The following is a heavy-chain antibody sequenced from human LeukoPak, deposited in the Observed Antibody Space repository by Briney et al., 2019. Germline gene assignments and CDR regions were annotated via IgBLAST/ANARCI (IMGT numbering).Heavy chain of an antibody. CDR2: ISFSGDTI. V-gene: IGHV3-11*01. J-gene: IGHJ3*02. CDR3: ARDRGVGGAFNI. CDR1: GFTFTDYY. Sequence: GGSLRLSCAASGFTFTDYYMSWVRQAPGKGLEWLSYISFSGDTIYYADSMRGRFTMSRDNADNSLYLQMSSLRVEDTAVYYCARDRGVGGAFNIWGQGTMVTVSS. D-gene: IGHD1-26*01.